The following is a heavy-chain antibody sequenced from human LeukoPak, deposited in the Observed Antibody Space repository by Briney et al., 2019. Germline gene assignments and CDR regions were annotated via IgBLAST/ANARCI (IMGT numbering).Heavy chain of an antibody. CDR1: GGSFSGYY. J-gene: IGHJ4*02. V-gene: IGHV4-34*01. Sequence: SSETLSLTCAVYGGSFSGYYWSWIRQPPGKGLEWIGEINHSGSTNYNPSLKSRVTISVDTSKNQFSLKLSSVTAADTAVYYCARGRRGNIVVVPAALGVYYFDYWGQGTLVTVSS. CDR2: INHSGST. D-gene: IGHD2-2*01. CDR3: ARGRRGNIVVVPAALGVYYFDY.